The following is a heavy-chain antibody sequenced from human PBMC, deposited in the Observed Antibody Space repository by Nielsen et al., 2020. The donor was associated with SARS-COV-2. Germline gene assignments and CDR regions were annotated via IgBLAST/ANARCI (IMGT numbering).Heavy chain of an antibody. D-gene: IGHD2-15*01. J-gene: IGHJ4*02. CDR3: ARDSCSGGSCYRPSDY. V-gene: IGHV3-11*05. CDR2: ISSSSRHT. Sequence: WIRQPPGKGLEWVSYISSSSRHTNYADSVKGRFTISRDNAKNSLYLQMNSLRVEDTAVYYCARDSCSGGSCYRPSDYWGQGTLVTVSS.